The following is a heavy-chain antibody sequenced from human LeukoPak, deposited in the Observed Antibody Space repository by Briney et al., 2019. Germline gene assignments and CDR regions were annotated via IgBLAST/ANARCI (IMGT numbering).Heavy chain of an antibody. V-gene: IGHV4-30-2*01. Sequence: PSQTLSLTCTVSGGSISSGGYYWSWIRQPPGKGLEWIGYIYHSGNTYYNPSLKSRVSISVDRSKNQFSLKLSSVTAADTAVYYCARVNKGYSSSSGSPDYWGQGTLVTVSS. CDR3: ARVNKGYSSSSGSPDY. CDR2: IYHSGNT. D-gene: IGHD6-6*01. CDR1: GGSISSGGYY. J-gene: IGHJ4*02.